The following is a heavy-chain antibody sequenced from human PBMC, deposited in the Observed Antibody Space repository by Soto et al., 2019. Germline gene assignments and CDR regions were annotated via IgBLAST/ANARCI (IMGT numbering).Heavy chain of an antibody. V-gene: IGHV3-23*01. J-gene: IGHJ3*02. CDR1: GFSFESYS. CDR3: AKATATGGGAFDI. D-gene: IGHD2-8*02. CDR2: ILVDGRT. Sequence: GGSLRLSCAGSGFSFESYSMHWVRQSPGKGLEWVATILVDGRTFYVDSVKGRFTISRDSSQNTVYLQMNSLTAGDTALYYCAKATATGGGAFDICGQGTMVTVSS.